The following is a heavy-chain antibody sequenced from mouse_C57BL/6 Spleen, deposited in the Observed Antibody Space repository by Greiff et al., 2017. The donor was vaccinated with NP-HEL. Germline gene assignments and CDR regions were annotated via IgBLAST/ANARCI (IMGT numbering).Heavy chain of an antibody. CDR2: IYPSDSET. CDR1: GYTFTSYW. CDR3: ARSGGLLLDY. D-gene: IGHD2-3*01. V-gene: IGHV1-61*01. Sequence: VQLQQPGAELVRPGSSVKLSCKASGYTFTSYWMDWVKQRPGQGLEWIGNIYPSDSETHYNQKFKDKATLTVDKSSSTAYMQLSSLTSEDSAVYYCARSGGLLLDYWGQGTTLTVSS. J-gene: IGHJ2*01.